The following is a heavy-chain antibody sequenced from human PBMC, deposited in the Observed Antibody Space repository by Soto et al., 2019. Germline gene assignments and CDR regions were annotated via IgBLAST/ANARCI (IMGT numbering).Heavy chain of an antibody. J-gene: IGHJ3*02. D-gene: IGHD6-19*01. CDR3: ARARASVAGFAFDI. V-gene: IGHV3-21*01. Sequence: PGGSLRLSCAASVFTFSSYSMNWVRQAPGKGLEWVSSISSSSSYIYYADSVKGRFTISRDNAKNSLYLQMNSLRAEDTAVYYCARARASVAGFAFDIWGQGTMVTVSS. CDR1: VFTFSSYS. CDR2: ISSSSSYI.